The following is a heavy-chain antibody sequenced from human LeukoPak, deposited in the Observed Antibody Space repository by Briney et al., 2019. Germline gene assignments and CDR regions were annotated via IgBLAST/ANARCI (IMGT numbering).Heavy chain of an antibody. Sequence: GGSLRLSCAASGFTFSDYYMSWIRQAPGKGLEWVSYISSSGSTIYYADSVKGRFTISRDNAKNSLYLQMTSLRAEDTAVYYCAREGNYYDSSGYYYYFDNWGQGTLVTVSS. CDR3: AREGNYYDSSGYYYYFDN. V-gene: IGHV3-11*01. J-gene: IGHJ4*02. D-gene: IGHD3-22*01. CDR2: ISSSGSTI. CDR1: GFTFSDYY.